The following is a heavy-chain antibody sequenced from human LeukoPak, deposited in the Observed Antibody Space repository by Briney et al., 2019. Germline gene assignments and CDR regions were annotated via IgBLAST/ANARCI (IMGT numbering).Heavy chain of an antibody. CDR2: IIPIFGTA. V-gene: IGHV1-69*01. CDR3: AKVRSPIKGIAAAEAFDI. J-gene: IGHJ3*02. D-gene: IGHD6-13*01. CDR1: GGTFSSYA. Sequence: SVKVSCKASGGTFSSYAISWVRQAPGQGLEWMGGIIPIFGTANYAQKFQGRVTITADESTSTAYMELSSLRSEDTAVYYCAKVRSPIKGIAAAEAFDIWGQGTMVTVSS.